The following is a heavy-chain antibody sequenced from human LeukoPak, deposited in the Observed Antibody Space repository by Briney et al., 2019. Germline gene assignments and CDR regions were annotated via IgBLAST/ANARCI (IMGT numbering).Heavy chain of an antibody. CDR1: EFTFRRSW. CDR2: IKRDGSEE. Sequence: GGSLRLSCVASEFTFRRSWMSRVRQAPGKGLEWVANIKRDGSEEYYVDSVKGRFTISRDNAKNSLYLQMNKLRAEDTGLYYCARDPYTHFFGALDIWGQGTMVTVSS. CDR3: ARDPYTHFFGALDI. J-gene: IGHJ3*02. D-gene: IGHD2-2*02. V-gene: IGHV3-7*04.